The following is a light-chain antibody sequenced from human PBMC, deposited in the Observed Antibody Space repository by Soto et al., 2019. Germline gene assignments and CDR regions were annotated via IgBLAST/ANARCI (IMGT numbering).Light chain of an antibody. V-gene: IGKV1-5*03. J-gene: IGKJ1*01. CDR2: KTS. CDR3: QQYDKFWT. Sequence: DIQMTQSPPTLSSSVGETVTITCRASQLMSPYLAWYQQKPGKAPRLLIYKTSRLQSGLPARFSGSEYGTEFTLTIRGLQPDDSATYYCQQYDKFWTFGQGTKVDIK. CDR1: QLMSPY.